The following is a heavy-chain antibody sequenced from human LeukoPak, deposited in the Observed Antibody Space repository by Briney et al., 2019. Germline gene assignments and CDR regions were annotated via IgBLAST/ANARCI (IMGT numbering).Heavy chain of an antibody. CDR2: ISYDGSNK. J-gene: IGHJ6*02. CDR1: GFTFSDYA. CDR3: ARDEDGMDV. Sequence: QPGGSLRLSCAASGFTFSDYAMHWVRQAPGKGLEWVAVISYDGSNKYYADSVKGRFTISRDNSKNTLYLQMNSLRAEDTAVYYCARDEDGMDVWGQGTTVTVSS. V-gene: IGHV3-30-3*01.